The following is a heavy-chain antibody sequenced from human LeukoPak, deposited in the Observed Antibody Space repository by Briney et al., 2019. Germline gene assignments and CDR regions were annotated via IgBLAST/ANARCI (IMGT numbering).Heavy chain of an antibody. D-gene: IGHD3-22*01. CDR1: GYAFTSYG. V-gene: IGHV1-18*01. CDR3: ARDVPMPYDSSGYYYHVTKTDAFDI. J-gene: IGHJ3*02. CDR2: ISAYNGNT. Sequence: ASVKVSCKASGYAFTSYGISWVRQAPGQGLEWMGWISAYNGNTNYAQKLQGRVTMTTDTSTSTAYMELRSLRSDDTAVYYCARDVPMPYDSSGYYYHVTKTDAFDIWGQGTMVTVSS.